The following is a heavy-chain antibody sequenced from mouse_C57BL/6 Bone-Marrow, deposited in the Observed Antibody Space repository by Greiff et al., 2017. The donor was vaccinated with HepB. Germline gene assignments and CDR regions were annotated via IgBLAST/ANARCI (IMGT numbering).Heavy chain of an antibody. CDR3: ARRRPTVVAPFDY. D-gene: IGHD1-1*01. CDR2: IYPRSGNT. J-gene: IGHJ2*01. V-gene: IGHV1-81*01. Sequence: QVQLQQSGAELARPGASVKLSCKASGYTFTSYGISWVKQRTGQGLEWIGEIYPRSGNTYYNEKFKGKATLTADKSSSTAYMELRSLTSEDSAVYFCARRRPTVVAPFDYWGQGTTLTVSS. CDR1: GYTFTSYG.